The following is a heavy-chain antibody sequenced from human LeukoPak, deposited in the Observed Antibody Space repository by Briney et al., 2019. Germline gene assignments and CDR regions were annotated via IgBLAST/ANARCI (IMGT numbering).Heavy chain of an antibody. CDR3: VRVGSGATRADTLDL. Sequence: GGSLRLSCAASGFTFSAYSMNWVRQAPGEGLEWVSSIGAAGSHIYYAHSMKGRFTISRDNAKSSLFLQMNSLRAEDTGIYYCVRVGSGATRADTLDLWGQGTMVTVSS. CDR2: IGAAGSHI. D-gene: IGHD6-19*01. V-gene: IGHV3-21*01. J-gene: IGHJ3*01. CDR1: GFTFSAYS.